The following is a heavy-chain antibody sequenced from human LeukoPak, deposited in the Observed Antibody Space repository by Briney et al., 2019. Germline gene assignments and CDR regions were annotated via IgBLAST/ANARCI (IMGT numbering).Heavy chain of an antibody. Sequence: TGGSLRLSCAASGFTFSSYWMSWVRQAPGKGLEWVANIKQDGSEKYYVDSVKGRFTISRDNAKNSLYLQMNSLRAEDTAVYYCARDRCSSTSCYGSTGRRYYYYGMDVWGQGTTVTVSS. J-gene: IGHJ6*02. CDR2: IKQDGSEK. CDR1: GFTFSSYW. D-gene: IGHD2-2*01. CDR3: ARDRCSSTSCYGSTGRRYYYYGMDV. V-gene: IGHV3-7*01.